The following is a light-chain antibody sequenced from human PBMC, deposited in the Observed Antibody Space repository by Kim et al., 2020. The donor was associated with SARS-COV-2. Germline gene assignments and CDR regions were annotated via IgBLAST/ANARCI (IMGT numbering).Light chain of an antibody. Sequence: SLSPGERATLSCRASQSISSNLAWYQQKPGQAPRVLIYDASARATGIPARFSGSGSGTDFTLTISNVQSEDFAVYYCQQYAYWWAFGQGTRLEIK. V-gene: IGKV3-15*01. CDR1: QSISSN. J-gene: IGKJ5*01. CDR3: QQYAYWWA. CDR2: DAS.